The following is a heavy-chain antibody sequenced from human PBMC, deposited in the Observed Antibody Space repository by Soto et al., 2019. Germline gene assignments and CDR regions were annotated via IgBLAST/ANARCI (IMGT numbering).Heavy chain of an antibody. V-gene: IGHV3-33*01. CDR3: ARDDAFDNENGFDM. D-gene: IGHD3-3*02. Sequence: LRLSCAVSGFPFSFYGFHWVRQSPGKGLEWLGVIVSDGSAIYHADSLEGRFFISRDDSKDILYLQMNSLRVEDTAVYYCARDDAFDNENGFDMWGQGTMVTVSS. J-gene: IGHJ3*02. CDR1: GFPFSFYG. CDR2: IVSDGSAI.